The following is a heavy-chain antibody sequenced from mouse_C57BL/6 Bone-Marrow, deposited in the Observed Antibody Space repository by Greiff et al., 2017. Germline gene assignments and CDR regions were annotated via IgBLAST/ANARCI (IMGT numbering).Heavy chain of an antibody. CDR1: GFTFSSYA. V-gene: IGHV5-9-1*02. CDR2: ISSGGDYI. CDR3: TRALNYAYWYFDV. J-gene: IGHJ1*03. Sequence: EVKLMESGEGLVKPGGSLKLSCAASGFTFSSYAMSWVRQTPEKRLEWVAYISSGGDYIYYADTVKGRFTISRDNARNTLYLQMSSLKSEDTAMYYCTRALNYAYWYFDVWGTGTTVTVSS. D-gene: IGHD1-1*01.